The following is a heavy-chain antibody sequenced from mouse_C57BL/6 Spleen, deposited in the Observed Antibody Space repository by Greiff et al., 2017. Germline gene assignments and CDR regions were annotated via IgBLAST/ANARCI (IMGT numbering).Heavy chain of an antibody. J-gene: IGHJ1*03. CDR3: AGGTGYFDV. CDR2: IDPSDSYT. Sequence: QVHVKQPGAELVRPGTSVKLSCKASGYTFTSYWMHWVKQRPGQGLEWIGVIDPSDSYTNYNQKFKGKATLTVDTSSSTAYMQLSSLTSEDSAVYYCAGGTGYFDVWGTGTTVTVSS. CDR1: GYTFTSYW. V-gene: IGHV1-59*01. D-gene: IGHD4-1*01.